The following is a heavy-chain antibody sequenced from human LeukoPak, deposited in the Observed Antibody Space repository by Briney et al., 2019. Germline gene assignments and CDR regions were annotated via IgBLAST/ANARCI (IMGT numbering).Heavy chain of an antibody. J-gene: IGHJ5*02. CDR3: AADHDILTGYYGPGWFDP. Sequence: GGSLRLSGAASGFTFSSYSMNWVRQAPGKGLEWVSSISSSSSYIYYADSVKGRFTISRDNAKNSLYLQMNSLRAEDTAVYYCAADHDILTGYYGPGWFDPWGQGTLVTVSS. CDR1: GFTFSSYS. CDR2: ISSSSSYI. V-gene: IGHV3-21*01. D-gene: IGHD3-9*01.